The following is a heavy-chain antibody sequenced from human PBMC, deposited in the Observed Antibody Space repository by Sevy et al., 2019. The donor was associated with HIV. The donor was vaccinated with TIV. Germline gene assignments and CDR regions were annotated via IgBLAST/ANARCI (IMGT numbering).Heavy chain of an antibody. CDR1: GFTFSNAW. Sequence: GGSLRLSCAASGFTFSNAWMNWVRQAPGKGLEWVGRIKSKTDGGTTDYAAPVEGRFTISRDDSKNTLYLQMNSLKTGDTAVYYCTTDRVTMIVVAPDYWGQGTLVTVSS. D-gene: IGHD3-22*01. V-gene: IGHV3-15*07. CDR3: TTDRVTMIVVAPDY. J-gene: IGHJ4*02. CDR2: IKSKTDGGTT.